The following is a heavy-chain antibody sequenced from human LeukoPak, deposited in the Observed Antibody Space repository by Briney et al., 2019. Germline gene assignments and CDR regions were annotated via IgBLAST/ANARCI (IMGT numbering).Heavy chain of an antibody. CDR1: GFIYGDFG. CDR2: IRSKAYGGTT. CDR3: SRLGCGGDCYPPPYFDY. J-gene: IGHJ4*02. Sequence: GGSLRLSCTASGFIYGDFGINWFRQAPGKGLEWVGFIRSKAYGGTTEYAASVKGRFAISRDDSKSIANLQMNSLKTEDTAVYYCSRLGCGGDCYPPPYFDYWGQGTLVTVSS. V-gene: IGHV3-49*03. D-gene: IGHD2-21*02.